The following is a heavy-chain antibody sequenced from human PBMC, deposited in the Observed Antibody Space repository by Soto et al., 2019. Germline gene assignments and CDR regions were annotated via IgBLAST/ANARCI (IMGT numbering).Heavy chain of an antibody. CDR1: GFSFSRYG. J-gene: IGHJ3*01. CDR3: SKAMIGSYDSDAFDV. V-gene: IGHV3-30*18. CDR2: ISYDESTT. D-gene: IGHD3-22*01. Sequence: GGSLRLSCAASGFSFSRYGIHWVRQAPGKGLEWVAVISYDESTTFYADSVKGRFTISRDNSKNTLFLQMNSLRPEDTAVYYCSKAMIGSYDSDAFDVWGQGTMVTVS.